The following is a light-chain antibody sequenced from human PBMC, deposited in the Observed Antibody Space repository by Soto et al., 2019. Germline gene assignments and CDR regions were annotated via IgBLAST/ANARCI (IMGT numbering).Light chain of an antibody. J-gene: IGKJ1*01. CDR1: QSVSSSY. V-gene: IGKV3-15*01. CDR2: GTS. Sequence: EIVLTQSPATLSLSPGERATLSCRASQSVSSSYLAWYQQKPGQAPRLLMYGTSTRATGFPARFSGSGSGTEYTLTISSLQSEDFAVYYCQQYNKRPQTFGQGTKG. CDR3: QQYNKRPQT.